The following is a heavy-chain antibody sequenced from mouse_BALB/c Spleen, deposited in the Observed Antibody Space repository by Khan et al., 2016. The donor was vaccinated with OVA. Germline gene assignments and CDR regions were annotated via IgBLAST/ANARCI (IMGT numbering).Heavy chain of an antibody. J-gene: IGHJ3*01. Sequence: QVQLKESGAELVKPGASVRLSCKASGYTFTSYYLYWVKQRPGHGLEWIGDINHSNGGTNFNENFKTKATLTVDKSSSTAYMQLSSLTSEDSAVYYCTRSGYGAFAYWGQGTLVTVSA. CDR3: TRSGYGAFAY. CDR1: GYTFTSYY. CDR2: INHSNGGT. D-gene: IGHD1-1*02. V-gene: IGHV1S81*02.